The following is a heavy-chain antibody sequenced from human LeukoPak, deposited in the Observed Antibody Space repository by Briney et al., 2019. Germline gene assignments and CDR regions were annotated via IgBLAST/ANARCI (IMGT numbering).Heavy chain of an antibody. J-gene: IGHJ3*02. CDR2: IYYSGST. D-gene: IGHD5-24*01. V-gene: IGHV4-39*01. CDR3: ASPRDGYNLGDAFDI. CDR1: GGSISSYY. Sequence: SETLSLTCTVSGGSISSYYWGWIRQPPGKGLEWIGSIYYSGSTYYNPSLKSRVTISVDTSKNQFSLKLSSVTAADTAVYYCASPRDGYNLGDAFDIWGQGTMVTVSS.